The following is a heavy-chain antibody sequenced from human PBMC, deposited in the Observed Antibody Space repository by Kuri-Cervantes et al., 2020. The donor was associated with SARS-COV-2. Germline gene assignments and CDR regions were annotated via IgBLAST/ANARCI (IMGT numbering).Heavy chain of an antibody. Sequence: ASVKVSCKASGYTFTSYYMHWVRQAPGQGLEWMGIISPSGGSTSYAQKFQGRVTMTRDTSTSTVYMELSSLRSEDTAVYYCATVLAAAGDYYYGMDVWGQGTTVTVSS. CDR1: GYTFTSYY. CDR2: ISPSGGST. CDR3: ATVLAAAGDYYYGMDV. J-gene: IGHJ6*02. V-gene: IGHV1-46*01. D-gene: IGHD6-13*01.